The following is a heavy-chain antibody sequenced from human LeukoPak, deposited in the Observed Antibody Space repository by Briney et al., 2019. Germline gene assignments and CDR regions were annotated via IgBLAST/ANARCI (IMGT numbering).Heavy chain of an antibody. J-gene: IGHJ4*02. Sequence: GGSLRLSCAASGFTFSNAWMSWVRQAPEKGLEWVGRIKSKTDGGTTDYAAPVKGRFTISRDDSKNTLYLQMNSLKTEDTAVYYCVAAYDILTGYDYWGQGTLVTVSS. CDR1: GFTFSNAW. CDR2: IKSKTDGGTT. D-gene: IGHD3-9*01. V-gene: IGHV3-15*01. CDR3: VAAYDILTGYDY.